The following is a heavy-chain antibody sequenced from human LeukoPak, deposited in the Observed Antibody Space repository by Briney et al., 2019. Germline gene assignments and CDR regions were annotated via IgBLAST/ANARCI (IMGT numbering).Heavy chain of an antibody. CDR3: ARQQQQLDTPFDY. CDR1: GYSFTSYW. D-gene: IGHD6-13*01. CDR2: IYPGDSDT. Sequence: GESLKISCKGSGYSFTSYWIGWVRQMPGKGLEWMGIIYPGDSDTRYSPSFQGQVTISADKSISTAYLQWRSLTASDTAMYYCARQQQQLDTPFDYWGQGTLVTVSS. V-gene: IGHV5-51*01. J-gene: IGHJ4*02.